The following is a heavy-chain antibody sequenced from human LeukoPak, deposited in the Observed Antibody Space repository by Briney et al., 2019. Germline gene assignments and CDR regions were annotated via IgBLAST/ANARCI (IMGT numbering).Heavy chain of an antibody. CDR2: NSGGST. D-gene: IGHD2-2*01. V-gene: IGHV3-53*01. CDR1: GFTVGTYY. J-gene: IGHJ4*02. CDR3: ARGLGYCTSTTCLLPFDY. Sequence: GGSLRLSCAASGFTVGTYYMTWVRQAPGKGLECVSVNSGGSTYYADSVKGRFTVSRDNSKNTLYLQMNSLRAEDTAMYYCARGLGYCTSTTCLLPFDYWGQGTLVTVSS.